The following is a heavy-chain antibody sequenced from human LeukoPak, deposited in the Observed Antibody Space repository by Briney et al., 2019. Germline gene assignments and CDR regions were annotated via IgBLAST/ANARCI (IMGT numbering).Heavy chain of an antibody. CDR1: GFTFSNYA. CDR2: ISNVETNT. V-gene: IGHV3-30*01. Sequence: PGGSLRLSCAASGFTFSNYAMHWVRQAPGKGLEWVAVISNVETNTYYADSVKGRFTISRDNSKNTLYLQLNSPRAEDTSVYYRARDSTYYYASGSSGPYYFDYWGQGTLVTVSS. CDR3: ARDSTYYYASGSSGPYYFDY. D-gene: IGHD3-10*01. J-gene: IGHJ4*02.